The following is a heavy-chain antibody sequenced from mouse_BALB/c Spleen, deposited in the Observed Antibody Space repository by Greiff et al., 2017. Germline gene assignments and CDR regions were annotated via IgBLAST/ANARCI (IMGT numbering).Heavy chain of an antibody. Sequence: DVQLVESGGGLVQPGGSRKLSCAASGFTFSDYGMAWVRQAPGKGPEWVAFISNLAYSIYYADTVTGRFTISRENAKNTLYLEMSSLRSEDTAMYYCARVSLLLDYWGQGTTLTVSS. CDR3: ARVSLLLDY. D-gene: IGHD1-2*01. V-gene: IGHV5-15*02. J-gene: IGHJ2*01. CDR2: ISNLAYSI. CDR1: GFTFSDYG.